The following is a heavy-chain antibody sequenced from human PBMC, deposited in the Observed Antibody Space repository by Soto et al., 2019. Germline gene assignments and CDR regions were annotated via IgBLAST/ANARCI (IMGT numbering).Heavy chain of an antibody. D-gene: IGHD2-15*01. J-gene: IGHJ3*02. CDR1: GYTFINFF. V-gene: IGHV1-46*01. CDR2: INPSGGAT. CDR3: ARSHCSGSSCYLGAFDI. Sequence: ASVKVSCKASGYTFINFFIHWVRQAPGQGLEWVGIINPSGGATTYPQKFQGRVTMTRDTSTSTVYMDVSSLRFDDTAVYYCARSHCSGSSCYLGAFDIWGQGTMVTVSS.